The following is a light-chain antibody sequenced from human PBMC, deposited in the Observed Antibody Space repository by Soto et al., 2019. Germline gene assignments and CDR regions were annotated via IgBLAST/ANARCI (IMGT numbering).Light chain of an antibody. Sequence: KPQSPFYLSASVWDRVTSTCRASLTIGDSLSWFQQKAGKPPTLLIYGASALQSGVPARFSGSGSGTDFTLTISNMQREDFATYYCLLTYNLPRTVGQVTKVEI. J-gene: IGKJ1*01. CDR3: LLTYNLPRT. CDR1: LTIGDS. CDR2: GAS. V-gene: IGKV1-39*01.